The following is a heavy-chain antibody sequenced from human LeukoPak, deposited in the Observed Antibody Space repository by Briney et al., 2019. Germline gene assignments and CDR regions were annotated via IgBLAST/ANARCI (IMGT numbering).Heavy chain of an antibody. Sequence: PGRSLRLSCAASGFTFSSYSMNWVRQAPGHGLEWVSSISSSSSYIYYADSVKGRFTISRNNAKNSLYLQMNSLRAEDTAVYYCARAVAALYYYYYMDVWGKGTTVTVSS. D-gene: IGHD6-19*01. CDR2: ISSSSSYI. J-gene: IGHJ6*03. V-gene: IGHV3-21*01. CDR3: ARAVAALYYYYYMDV. CDR1: GFTFSSYS.